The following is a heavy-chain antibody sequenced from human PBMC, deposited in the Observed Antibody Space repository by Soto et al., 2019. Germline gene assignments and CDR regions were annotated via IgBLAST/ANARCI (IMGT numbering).Heavy chain of an antibody. CDR2: IYYSGST. CDR1: GGSISSSSYY. V-gene: IGHV4-39*01. CDR3: ARLGGYKQGDPNNVYYKDV. J-gene: IGHJ6*03. Sequence: SLTCTVSGGSISSSSYYWGWIRQPPGKGLEWIGSIYYSGSTYYNPSLKSRVTISVDTSKNQFSLKLSSVTAADTAVYYCARLGGYKQGDPNNVYYKDVWTKRNTVTVSS. D-gene: IGHD1-26*01.